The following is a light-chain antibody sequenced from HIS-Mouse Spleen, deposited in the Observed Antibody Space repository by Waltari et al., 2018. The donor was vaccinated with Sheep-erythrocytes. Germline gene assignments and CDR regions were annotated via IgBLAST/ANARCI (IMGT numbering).Light chain of an antibody. V-gene: IGLV1-44*01. J-gene: IGLJ2*01. Sequence: QSVLTQPPSASGTPGQRVTISCSGSSSNIGSNTVNWYQQPPGTAPKLLIYSNNQRPSGVPDRCSGSKSGTSASLAISGLQSEDEADYYCAAWDDSLNGLVFGGGTKLTVL. CDR2: SNN. CDR1: SSNIGSNT. CDR3: AAWDDSLNGLV.